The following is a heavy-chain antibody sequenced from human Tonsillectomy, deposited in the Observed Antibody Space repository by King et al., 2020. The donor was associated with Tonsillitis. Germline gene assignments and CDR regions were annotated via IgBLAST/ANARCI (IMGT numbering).Heavy chain of an antibody. Sequence: VQLVESGGGLVQPGRSLRLSCAASGFIFDDYAMHWVRQAPGKGLEWGSGISWNSDNIGYADSVKGRFTISRDNAKNSLYLQMNSLRAEDTAFYYCAKDQARIQLWLPFDSWGQGTLVTVSS. V-gene: IGHV3-9*01. CDR2: ISWNSDNI. J-gene: IGHJ4*02. CDR3: AKDQARIQLWLPFDS. D-gene: IGHD5-18*01. CDR1: GFIFDDYA.